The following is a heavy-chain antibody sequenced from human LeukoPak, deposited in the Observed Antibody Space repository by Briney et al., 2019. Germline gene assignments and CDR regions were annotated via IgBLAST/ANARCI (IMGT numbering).Heavy chain of an antibody. Sequence: PSETLSLTCTVSGGSISSYYWSWIRQPAGKGLEWIGRIYTSGSTNYNPSPKSRVTMSVDTSKNQFSLKLSSVTAADTAVYYCARAVSSGYYYRNWFDPWGQGTLVTVSS. V-gene: IGHV4-4*07. CDR2: IYTSGST. CDR1: GGSISSYY. CDR3: ARAVSSGYYYRNWFDP. J-gene: IGHJ5*02. D-gene: IGHD3-22*01.